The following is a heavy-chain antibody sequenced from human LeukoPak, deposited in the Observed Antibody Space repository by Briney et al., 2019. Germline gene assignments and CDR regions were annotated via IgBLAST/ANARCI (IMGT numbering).Heavy chain of an antibody. CDR2: ISSSSSYI. V-gene: IGHV3-21*01. Sequence: RASLRISCSDSGFTFSNFKMNWLRQATRKGLEWVSSISSSSSYIYYADSMKGRFTVSRDNAKNSLFLQMNSLRAEDTAVYYCARERLVVVGDAYYYYGMDVWGQGTTVTVSS. CDR3: ARERLVVVGDAYYYYGMDV. J-gene: IGHJ6*02. D-gene: IGHD2-2*01. CDR1: GFTFSNFK.